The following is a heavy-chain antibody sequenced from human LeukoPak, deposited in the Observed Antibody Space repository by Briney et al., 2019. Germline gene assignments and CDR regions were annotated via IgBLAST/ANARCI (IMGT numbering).Heavy chain of an antibody. D-gene: IGHD6-19*01. J-gene: IGHJ5*02. CDR3: ARVTAVAGSWFDP. Sequence: SETLSLTCAVYGGSFSGYYWSWIRQPPGKGLEWIGEINHSGSTNYNPSLKSRVTISVDTCKNQFSLKLSSVTAADTAVYYCARVTAVAGSWFDPWGQGTLVTVSS. CDR1: GGSFSGYY. CDR2: INHSGST. V-gene: IGHV4-34*01.